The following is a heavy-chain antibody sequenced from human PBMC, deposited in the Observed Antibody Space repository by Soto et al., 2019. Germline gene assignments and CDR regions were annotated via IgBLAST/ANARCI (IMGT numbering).Heavy chain of an antibody. D-gene: IGHD3-3*01. CDR3: AKGYRFGYDFLFPDY. CDR2: IHNSGGTT. Sequence: EVQLLESGVGLVQPGGSLRLSCAASGFAFSTYAMGWVRQASGKGLEWVSSIHNSGGTTYYADSVKGRFTISRDNSKNTLYLQMNSLRAEDTAVYYCAKGYRFGYDFLFPDYWGQGTLVTVSS. CDR1: GFAFSTYA. V-gene: IGHV3-23*01. J-gene: IGHJ4*02.